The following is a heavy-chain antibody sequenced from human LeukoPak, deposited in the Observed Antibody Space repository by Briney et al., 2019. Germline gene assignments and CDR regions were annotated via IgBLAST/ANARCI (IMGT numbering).Heavy chain of an antibody. D-gene: IGHD6-19*01. CDR1: GDTVSSNNAA. CDR2: TYYRSKWYD. J-gene: IGHJ3*02. CDR3: AREAGSTGPVGAFDI. V-gene: IGHV6-1*01. Sequence: PSQTFSLTCAISGDTVSSNNAAWNWIRQSPSRGLEWLGKTYYRSKWYDDYAVSVKSRITINPDTSKDQFTLKMNSVTPEDTAVYYCAREAGSTGPVGAFDIWGQGTRVTVSS.